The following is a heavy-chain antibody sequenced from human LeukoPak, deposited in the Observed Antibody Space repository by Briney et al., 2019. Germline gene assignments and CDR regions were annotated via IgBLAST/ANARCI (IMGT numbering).Heavy chain of an antibody. CDR1: GFTFNDHG. CDR2: VSGGTDM. Sequence: GGSVTLSCVACGFTFNDHGMTWVRQAAGEGREGVASVSGGTDMHYADSVTDGFTASRDDSKNTLYLPMNSLKAEDTAVYYCAKDATPHNGICDNFYHWGQGTPVTVSS. CDR3: AKDATPHNGICDNFYH. D-gene: IGHD1-26*01. J-gene: IGHJ4*02. V-gene: IGHV3-23*01.